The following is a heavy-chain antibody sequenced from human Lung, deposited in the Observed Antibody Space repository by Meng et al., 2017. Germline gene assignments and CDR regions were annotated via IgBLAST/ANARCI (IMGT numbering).Heavy chain of an antibody. Sequence: QVPPQGWGPGLVKPSQTLFLTVTVSGGSISSSNYYWSWIRQPPGKGLEWSGHIYNSGSTYYNPSPKSRITISVDTSKNQFSLKLSPVTAADTAVYYCARGQKGYFDLWGRGTLVTVSS. V-gene: IGHV4-30-4*01. J-gene: IGHJ2*01. CDR2: IYNSGST. CDR1: GGSISSSNYY. CDR3: ARGQKGYFDL.